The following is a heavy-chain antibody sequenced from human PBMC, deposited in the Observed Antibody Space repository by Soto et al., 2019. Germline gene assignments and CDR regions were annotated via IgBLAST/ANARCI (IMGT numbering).Heavy chain of an antibody. J-gene: IGHJ4*02. CDR3: ATELRYLDWFTRRDY. V-gene: IGHV3-23*01. D-gene: IGHD3-3*01. Sequence: VQLLESGGGLVQPGGSLRLSCAASGFDFNSYAMNWVRQAPGKGLEWLSAITSGGSTYYAGSLRGRFTISRDNSRNTVFLQMDNLRDYDTAVYYCATELRYLDWFTRRDYWGQGTLVTVSS. CDR1: GFDFNSYA. CDR2: ITSGGST.